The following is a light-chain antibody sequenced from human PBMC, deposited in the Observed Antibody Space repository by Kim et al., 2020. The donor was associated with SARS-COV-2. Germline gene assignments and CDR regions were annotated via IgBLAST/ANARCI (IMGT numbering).Light chain of an antibody. CDR3: QVWDSRSETQV. V-gene: IGLV3-21*01. Sequence: SYELTQPPSMSVAQGKTATITCEGDNIRTRSVHWYQHQPGQAPVVVIYYDSDRPSGIPERFSASNSGNTATLTISRVEGGDEADYYCQVWDSRSETQVFGGGTQLTVL. CDR1: NIRTRS. J-gene: IGLJ3*02. CDR2: YDS.